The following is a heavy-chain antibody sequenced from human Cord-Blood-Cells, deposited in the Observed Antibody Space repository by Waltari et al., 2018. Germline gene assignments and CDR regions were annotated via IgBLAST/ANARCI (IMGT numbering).Heavy chain of an antibody. Sequence: QVHLVQSGAEVKKPGASVKVSCTASGYTFTGYYMHWVRQAPGQGLEWMGWINPNSGGTNYAQKFQGRVTMTRDTSISTAYMELSRLRSDDTAVYYCARDARGGYSYGFENYWGQGTLVTVSS. CDR3: ARDARGGYSYGFENY. D-gene: IGHD5-18*01. J-gene: IGHJ4*02. CDR2: INPNSGGT. CDR1: GYTFTGYY. V-gene: IGHV1-2*02.